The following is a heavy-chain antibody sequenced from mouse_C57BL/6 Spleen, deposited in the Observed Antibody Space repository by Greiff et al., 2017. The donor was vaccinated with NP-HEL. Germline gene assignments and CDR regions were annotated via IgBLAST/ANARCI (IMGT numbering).Heavy chain of an antibody. Sequence: EVKLMESGGGLVKPGGSLKLSCAASGFTFSDYGMHWVRQAPEKGLEWVAYISSGSSTIYYADTVKGRFTISRDNAKNTLFLQMTSLRSEDTAMYYCARGTTGGAMDYWGQGTSVTVSS. D-gene: IGHD1-1*01. J-gene: IGHJ4*01. V-gene: IGHV5-17*01. CDR3: ARGTTGGAMDY. CDR2: ISSGSSTI. CDR1: GFTFSDYG.